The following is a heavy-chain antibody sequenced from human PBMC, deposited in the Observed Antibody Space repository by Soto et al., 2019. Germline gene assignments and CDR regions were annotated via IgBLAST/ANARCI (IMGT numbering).Heavy chain of an antibody. CDR3: ASAIVVQGATNKLIWFDP. CDR2: MYHSGST. D-gene: IGHD2-2*01. Sequence: QVQLQESGPGLVKPSGTLSLTCAVSGGSISSSNWWSWVRQPPGKGLEWIGEMYHSGSTNYNPSRKSRVTLSVDKSKNQFALKLSSVTAADTAVDYCASAIVVQGATNKLIWFDPWGQGTLVTVSS. V-gene: IGHV4-4*02. J-gene: IGHJ5*02. CDR1: GGSISSSNW.